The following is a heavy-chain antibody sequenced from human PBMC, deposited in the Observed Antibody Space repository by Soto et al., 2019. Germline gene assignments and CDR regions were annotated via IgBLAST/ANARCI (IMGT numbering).Heavy chain of an antibody. J-gene: IGHJ4*02. CDR3: ARGVYGDYADFDY. Sequence: SETLSLTCTVSGGSISSGGYYWSWIRQHPGKGLEWIGYIYYSGSTYYSPSLKSRVTISVDTSKNQFSLKLSSVTAADTAVYYCARGVYGDYADFDYWGPGTLVTVSS. CDR1: GGSISSGGYY. V-gene: IGHV4-31*03. D-gene: IGHD4-17*01. CDR2: IYYSGST.